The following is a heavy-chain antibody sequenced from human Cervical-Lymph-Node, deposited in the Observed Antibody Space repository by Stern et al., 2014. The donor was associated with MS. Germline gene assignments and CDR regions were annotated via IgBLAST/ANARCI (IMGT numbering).Heavy chain of an antibody. CDR3: ARPGDYYGSGYDY. D-gene: IGHD3-10*01. CDR2: VYPDDSDT. CDR1: GYNFNTYW. Sequence: VQLVQSGAEVKKPGESLKISCKGSGYNFNTYWIAWVRQAPGEGLEWMGIVYPDDSDTRYGPSFQGQVTFSVDKSTTTAYLQLSSLKASDTAIYYCARPGDYYGSGYDYWGQGTLVTVSS. J-gene: IGHJ4*02. V-gene: IGHV5-51*03.